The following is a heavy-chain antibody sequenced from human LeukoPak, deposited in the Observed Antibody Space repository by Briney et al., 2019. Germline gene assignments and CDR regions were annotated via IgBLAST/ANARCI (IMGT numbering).Heavy chain of an antibody. CDR1: GYTFSDYT. CDR3: TRDLEY. CDR2: ISSGGSVM. J-gene: IGHJ4*02. V-gene: IGHV3-48*01. Sequence: PGGSLRLSCGASGYTFSDYTMNWVRRAPGKGPEWISYISSGGSVMHYADSVKGRFTISRDNVENSLYLQMNSLRAEDTAVYYCTRDLEYWGQGVLVTVSS.